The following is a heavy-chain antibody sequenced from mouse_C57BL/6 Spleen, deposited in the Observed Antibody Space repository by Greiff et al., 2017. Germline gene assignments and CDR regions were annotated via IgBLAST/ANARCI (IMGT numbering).Heavy chain of an antibody. V-gene: IGHV3-6*01. Sequence: EVQLVESGPGLVKPSQSLSLTCSVTGYSITSGYYWNWIRQFPGNKLEWMGYISYDGSNNYNPSLKNRISITRDTSKNQFFLKLNSVTTEDTATYYCAREKDYDVGYYAMDYWGQGTSVTVSS. D-gene: IGHD2-4*01. CDR3: AREKDYDVGYYAMDY. CDR2: ISYDGSN. CDR1: GYSITSGYY. J-gene: IGHJ4*01.